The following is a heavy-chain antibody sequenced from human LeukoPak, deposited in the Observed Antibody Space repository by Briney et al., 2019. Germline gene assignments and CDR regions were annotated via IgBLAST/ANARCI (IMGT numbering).Heavy chain of an antibody. Sequence: SETLSLTCTVSGGSISSYYWSWIRQPPGKGLEWIGYIYYSGSTNYNPSLKSRVTISVDTSKNQFSLKLSSVTAADTAVYYCAKLWFGELVWFDPWGQGTLVTVSS. J-gene: IGHJ5*02. V-gene: IGHV4-59*01. CDR2: IYYSGST. CDR3: AKLWFGELVWFDP. D-gene: IGHD3-10*01. CDR1: GGSISSYY.